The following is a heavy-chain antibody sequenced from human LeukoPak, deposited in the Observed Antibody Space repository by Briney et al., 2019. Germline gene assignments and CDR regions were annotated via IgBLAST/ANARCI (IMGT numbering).Heavy chain of an antibody. J-gene: IGHJ3*02. CDR1: GFTFSSYN. CDR3: ARAGYSIHAFDI. Sequence: GGSLRLSCAASGFTFSSYNMNWVRQAPGKGLEWVSYISSSTRTIYYADSVKGRFTISRDNAKNSLYLQMNSLRAEDTAVYYCARAGYSIHAFDIWGQGTMVTVSS. V-gene: IGHV3-48*01. CDR2: ISSSTRTI. D-gene: IGHD6-13*01.